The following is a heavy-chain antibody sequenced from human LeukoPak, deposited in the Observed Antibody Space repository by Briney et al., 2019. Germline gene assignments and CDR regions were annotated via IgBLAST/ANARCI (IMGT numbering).Heavy chain of an antibody. V-gene: IGHV5-51*01. CDR3: ATHLTRSGWYTYFDY. J-gene: IGHJ4*02. CDR1: GYSFTRNW. CDR2: IYPGDFDT. Sequence: GESLKISCKASGYSFTRNWIGWVRQMPGKGLEWMGIIYPGDFDTKYSPSFQGHVTISADKSINTAYLQWSSLKASDTAIYYCATHLTRSGWYTYFDYWGQGTLVTVPS. D-gene: IGHD6-19*01.